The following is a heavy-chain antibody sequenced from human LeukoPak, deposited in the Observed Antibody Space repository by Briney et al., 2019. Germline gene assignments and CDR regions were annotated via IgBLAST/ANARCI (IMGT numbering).Heavy chain of an antibody. V-gene: IGHV4-61*02. J-gene: IGHJ6*03. Sequence: SETLSLTCTVSGGSISSGSYYWSWIRQPAGKGLEWIGRIYTSGSTNYNPSLKSRVTISVDTSKNQFSLKLSSVTAADTAVYYCARDGRGLGFYYYYMDVWGKGTTVTVSS. CDR3: ARDGRGLGFYYYYMDV. CDR1: GGSISSGSYY. CDR2: IYTSGST.